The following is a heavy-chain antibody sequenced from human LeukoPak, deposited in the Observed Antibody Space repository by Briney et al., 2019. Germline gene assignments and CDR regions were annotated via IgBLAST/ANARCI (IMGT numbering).Heavy chain of an antibody. J-gene: IGHJ4*02. D-gene: IGHD2-2*01. CDR3: AKEGEDIVVVPAAMVY. CDR1: GLTFSDNH. V-gene: IGHV3-72*01. Sequence: PGGSLRLSCAASGLTFSDNHMDWVRQAPGKGLEWIGRIRRKVNSDTTENAASVKGRFTIFRDDSKNSLYLQMNSLKTEDTAVYYCAKEGEDIVVVPAAMVYWGQGTLVTVSS. CDR2: IRRKVNSDTT.